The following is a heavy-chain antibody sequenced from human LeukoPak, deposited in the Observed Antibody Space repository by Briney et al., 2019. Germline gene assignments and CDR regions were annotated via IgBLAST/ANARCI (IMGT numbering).Heavy chain of an antibody. J-gene: IGHJ4*02. Sequence: ASVKVSCKASGGTFSSYAISWVRRAPGQGLEWMGGIIPIFGTANYAQKFQGRVTITEDESTSTAYMELSSLRSEDTAVYYCARDRIQLSGFPLMDYWGQGTLVTVSS. CDR1: GGTFSSYA. D-gene: IGHD5-18*01. V-gene: IGHV1-69*01. CDR3: ARDRIQLSGFPLMDY. CDR2: IIPIFGTA.